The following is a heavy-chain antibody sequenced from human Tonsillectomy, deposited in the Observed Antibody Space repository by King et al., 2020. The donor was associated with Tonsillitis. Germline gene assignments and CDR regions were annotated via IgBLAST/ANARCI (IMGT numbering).Heavy chain of an antibody. J-gene: IGHJ2*01. CDR3: ARALNPYWYFDL. V-gene: IGHV4-59*08. CDR1: GGSISSYY. CDR2: IHYSGST. Sequence: VQLQESGPGLVKPSETLSLTCTVSGGSISSYYWSWIRQPPGKGLEWIGFIHYSGSTNYNPSHTSGVTISADTSTTQFSLKLSSVTAADTAVYYCARALNPYWYFDLWGRGTLVTVSS.